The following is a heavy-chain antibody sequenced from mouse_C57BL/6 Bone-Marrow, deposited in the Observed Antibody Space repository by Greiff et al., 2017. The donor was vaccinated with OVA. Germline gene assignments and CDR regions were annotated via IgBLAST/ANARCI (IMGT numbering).Heavy chain of an antibody. J-gene: IGHJ1*03. V-gene: IGHV1-80*01. Sequence: LQQSGASVTLSCNASGYAFSSYWMNWVKQRPGKGLEWIGQIYPGDGDTNYNGKFKGKATLPADKSSRTAYMQLSSLTSEDSAVYFCARRGIRSNWYFDVWGTGTTVTVSS. CDR3: ARRGIRSNWYFDV. CDR2: IYPGDGDT. D-gene: IGHD1-1*01. CDR1: GYAFSSYW.